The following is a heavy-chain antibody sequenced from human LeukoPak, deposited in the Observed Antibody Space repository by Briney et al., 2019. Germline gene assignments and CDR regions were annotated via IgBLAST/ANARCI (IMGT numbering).Heavy chain of an antibody. J-gene: IGHJ4*02. Sequence: VGSLRLSSAVSGFTLSSYAISCGSRTPGKGLERVSGINASGGSTCYEDSVKGRFPISRENSKNTLYLQMNSLRAEDTAVYYCARDLNWGQGTLVTVSS. CDR3: ARDLN. V-gene: IGHV3-23*01. CDR2: INASGGST. CDR1: GFTLSSYA.